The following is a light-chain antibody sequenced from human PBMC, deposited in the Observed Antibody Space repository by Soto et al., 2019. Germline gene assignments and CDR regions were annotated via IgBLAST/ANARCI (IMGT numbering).Light chain of an antibody. Sequence: QSVLTQPASVSGSPGQSITISCTGTSSDVGGYNYVSWYQQHPGTAPKLMIYEVSNRPSGVSNRFSGSKSDNTASLTISGLQADDEADYYCSSYRSSSTVFGTGTKLTVL. CDR2: EVS. J-gene: IGLJ1*01. CDR3: SSYRSSSTV. V-gene: IGLV2-14*01. CDR1: SSDVGGYNY.